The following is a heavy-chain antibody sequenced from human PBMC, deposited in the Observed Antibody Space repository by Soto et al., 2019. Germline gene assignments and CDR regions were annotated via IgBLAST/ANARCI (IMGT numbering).Heavy chain of an antibody. CDR1: GYTFTSYY. D-gene: IGHD2-2*01. CDR3: ASSFTSSQWRYGMDV. J-gene: IGHJ6*02. Sequence: ASVKVSCKASGYTFTSYYMHWVRQAPGQGLEWMGIINPSGGSTSYAQKFQGRVTMTRDTSTSTVYMELRSLRSDDTAVYYCASSFTSSQWRYGMDVWGQGTTVTVS. V-gene: IGHV1-46*01. CDR2: INPSGGST.